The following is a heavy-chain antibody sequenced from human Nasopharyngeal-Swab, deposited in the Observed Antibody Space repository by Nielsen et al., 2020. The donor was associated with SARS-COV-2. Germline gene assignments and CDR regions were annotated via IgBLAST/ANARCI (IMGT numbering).Heavy chain of an antibody. V-gene: IGHV4-59*08. Sequence: SETMSLTCTVSGGSISSYYWSWIRQPPGKGLEWIGYIYYSGSTNYNHSLKGRVTISVDTSKNQFSLKLSSVTAADTAVYYCARLYNCNYDYWGQGTLVTVSS. CDR1: GGSISSYY. CDR2: IYYSGST. J-gene: IGHJ4*02. CDR3: ARLYNCNYDY. D-gene: IGHD1-7*01.